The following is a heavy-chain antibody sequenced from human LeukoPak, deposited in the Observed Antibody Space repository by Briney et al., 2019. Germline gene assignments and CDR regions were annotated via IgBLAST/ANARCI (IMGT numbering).Heavy chain of an antibody. Sequence: ASVKVSCKASGYTFTSYDINWMRQATGQGLEWMGWMSPNSGNTGYAQKFQGRVTMTRDTSTGTAYLELSSLRSEDSAVYYCVRTPPNWGADFWGQGTLVTVSS. V-gene: IGHV1-8*01. CDR1: GYTFTSYD. D-gene: IGHD7-27*01. CDR2: MSPNSGNT. CDR3: VRTPPNWGADF. J-gene: IGHJ4*02.